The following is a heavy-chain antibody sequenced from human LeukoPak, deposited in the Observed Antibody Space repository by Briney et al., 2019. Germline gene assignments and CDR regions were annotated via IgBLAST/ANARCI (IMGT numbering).Heavy chain of an antibody. CDR1: GFTFSSYA. J-gene: IGHJ4*02. D-gene: IGHD5-18*01. CDR3: AKEAPTGYSYGGGFDY. Sequence: PGGSLRLSCAASGFTFSSYAMSWVRQAPGKGLEWVSAISGSGGSTYYADSVKGRFNICRDNSKNTLYLQMNSLRAEDTAVYYCAKEAPTGYSYGGGFDYWGQGTLVTVSS. CDR2: ISGSGGST. V-gene: IGHV3-23*01.